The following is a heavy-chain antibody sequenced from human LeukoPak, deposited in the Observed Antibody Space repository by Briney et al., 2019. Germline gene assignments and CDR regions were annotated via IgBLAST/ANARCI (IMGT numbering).Heavy chain of an antibody. Sequence: ASVKVSCKASGGTFTSYAISWVRQAPGQGLEWRGGIIPIFGTANYAQKFQGRVTITADKSTSTAYMELSSLRSEDTAVYYCARGSSGYDFDYWGQGTLVTVSS. V-gene: IGHV1-69*06. CDR2: IIPIFGTA. CDR3: ARGSSGYDFDY. CDR1: GGTFTSYA. D-gene: IGHD3-22*01. J-gene: IGHJ4*02.